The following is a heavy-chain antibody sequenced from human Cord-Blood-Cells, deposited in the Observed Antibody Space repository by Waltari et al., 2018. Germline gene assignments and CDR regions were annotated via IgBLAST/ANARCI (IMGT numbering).Heavy chain of an antibody. CDR1: GFTFRSYA. Sequence: QVQLVESGGGVVQPGWSLRLSCAASGFTFRSYAMPWVRQAPGKGLEWVAVISYDGSNKYYADSVKGRFTISRDNSKNTLYLQMNSLRAEDTAVYYCASQLIAAAGDYWGQGTLVTVSS. CDR2: ISYDGSNK. V-gene: IGHV3-30*04. J-gene: IGHJ4*02. D-gene: IGHD6-13*01. CDR3: ASQLIAAAGDY.